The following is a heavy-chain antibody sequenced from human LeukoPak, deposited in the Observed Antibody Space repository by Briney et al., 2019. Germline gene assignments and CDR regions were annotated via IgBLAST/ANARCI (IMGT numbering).Heavy chain of an antibody. CDR3: ARDRYSYGYKPYDY. V-gene: IGHV3-11*04. J-gene: IGHJ4*02. CDR2: ISGSGSTI. D-gene: IGHD5-18*01. Sequence: NPGGSLRLSCAASGFTFSDYYMSWIRQAPGKGLEWVSYISGSGSTIYYADSVKGRFTISRDNAKNSLYLQMNSLRAEDTAVYYCARDRYSYGYKPYDYWGQGTLVTVSS. CDR1: GFTFSDYY.